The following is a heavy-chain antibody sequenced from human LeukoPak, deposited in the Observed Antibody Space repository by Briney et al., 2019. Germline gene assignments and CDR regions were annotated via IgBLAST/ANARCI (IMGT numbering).Heavy chain of an antibody. D-gene: IGHD5-12*01. J-gene: IGHJ4*02. CDR3: ARDGDYSGYDRGFDY. Sequence: SETLSLTCTVSGGSISIYYWSWIRQPPGKGLECIGYIYYSGSTNYNPSLKSRVTISEDTSQNQFSLKLSSVTAADTAVYYCARDGDYSGYDRGFDYWGQGALVTVSS. CDR2: IYYSGST. V-gene: IGHV4-59*01. CDR1: GGSISIYY.